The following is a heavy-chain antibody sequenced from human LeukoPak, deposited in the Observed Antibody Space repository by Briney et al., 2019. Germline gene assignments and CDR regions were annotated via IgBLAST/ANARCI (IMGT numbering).Heavy chain of an antibody. Sequence: PGGSLRLSCAASGFTFGDYDMHWVRQAPGKGLEWVSLIRADGATTRYTDSVKGRFTISRDNSKDSLYLQMNSLRTEDTALYYCARDNTGSYEYRGQGTLVTVSP. J-gene: IGHJ4*02. CDR3: ARDNTGSYEY. CDR2: IRADGATT. D-gene: IGHD1-26*01. V-gene: IGHV3-43*02. CDR1: GFTFGDYD.